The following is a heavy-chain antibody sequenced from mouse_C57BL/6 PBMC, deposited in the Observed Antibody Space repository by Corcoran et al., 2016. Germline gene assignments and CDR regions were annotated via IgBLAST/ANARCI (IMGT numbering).Heavy chain of an antibody. Sequence: EVQLQQSVAELVRPGASVKLSCTASGFNIKNTYMHWVKQRPEQGLEWIGRIDPANGNTKYAPKFQGKATITADTSSNTAYLQLSSLTSEDTAIYYCGQKGRQAGDGYLFAYWGQGTLVTVSA. CDR2: IDPANGNT. J-gene: IGHJ3*01. V-gene: IGHV14-3*01. CDR1: GFNIKNTY. CDR3: GQKGRQAGDGYLFAY. D-gene: IGHD2-3*01.